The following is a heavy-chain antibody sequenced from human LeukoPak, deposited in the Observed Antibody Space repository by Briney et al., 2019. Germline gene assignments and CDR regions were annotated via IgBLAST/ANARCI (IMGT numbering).Heavy chain of an antibody. J-gene: IGHJ3*02. CDR2: IYPGDSDT. CDR3: ASNGGSWYDPRAFDI. CDR1: GYSFTSYW. Sequence: GESLKISCKGSGYSFTSYWIGWVRQMPGKGLEWMGIIYPGDSDTRYSPSFQGQVTISADKSISTAYLQWSSLKASDTAMYYCASNGGSWYDPRAFDIWGQGTMVTVSS. D-gene: IGHD6-13*01. V-gene: IGHV5-51*01.